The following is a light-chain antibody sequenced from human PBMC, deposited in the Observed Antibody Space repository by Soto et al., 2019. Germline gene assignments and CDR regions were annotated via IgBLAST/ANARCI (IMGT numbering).Light chain of an antibody. Sequence: AIQVTQSPSSLSASVGDRVTITCRASQGIRNDLSWYQQKPGKAPKLLIYAASSLQSGVTSRFSGSGSGTDFTLTISSLQPEDFATYYCLQDYSFPRTFGGGTEVDIK. V-gene: IGKV1-6*02. CDR3: LQDYSFPRT. J-gene: IGKJ4*01. CDR1: QGIRND. CDR2: AAS.